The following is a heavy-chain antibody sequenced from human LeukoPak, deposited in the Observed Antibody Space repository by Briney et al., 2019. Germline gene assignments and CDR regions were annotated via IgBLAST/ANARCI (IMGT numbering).Heavy chain of an antibody. CDR1: GFTFEDFS. Sequence: PGGSLRLSCATSGFTFEDFSMYWVRQAPGKGLEWVSLISWNGGSIYYTDSVKGRFTISRDNSKKSLYLQMNSPTSEDSALYYCAKDQYAKLTGFYSVGGDWGQGTLVTVSS. J-gene: IGHJ4*02. CDR3: AKDQYAKLTGFYSVGGD. V-gene: IGHV3-43*01. CDR2: ISWNGGSI. D-gene: IGHD3-9*01.